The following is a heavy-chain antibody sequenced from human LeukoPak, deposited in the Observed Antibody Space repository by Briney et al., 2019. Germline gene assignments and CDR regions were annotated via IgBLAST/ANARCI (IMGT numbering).Heavy chain of an antibody. D-gene: IGHD3-22*01. CDR1: GGSISSGSYY. J-gene: IGHJ4*02. CDR2: IYTSGST. CDR3: ARAYDSSGIDY. V-gene: IGHV4-61*02. Sequence: TSATLSLTCTVSGGSISSGSYYWSWIRQPAGKGLEWIGRIYTSGSTNYNPSLKSRVTISVDTSKNQFSLKLSSVTAADTAVYYCARAYDSSGIDYWGQGTLVTVSS.